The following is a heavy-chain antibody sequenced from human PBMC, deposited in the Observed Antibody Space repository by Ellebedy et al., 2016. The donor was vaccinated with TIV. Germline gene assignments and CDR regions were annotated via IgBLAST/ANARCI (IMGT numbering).Heavy chain of an antibody. CDR2: ICTANDP. V-gene: IGHV3-13*05. CDR1: GFTFSTYD. J-gene: IGHJ6*02. Sequence: GESLKISCAASGFTFSTYDMHWIRQTTGKGLEWVSTICTANDPYYPGSVKGRFTISRENAKNSLYLQMNSLRAGDTAVYYCARSLPYSSDGLDVWGQGTTVTVSS. CDR3: ARSLPYSSDGLDV. D-gene: IGHD4-11*01.